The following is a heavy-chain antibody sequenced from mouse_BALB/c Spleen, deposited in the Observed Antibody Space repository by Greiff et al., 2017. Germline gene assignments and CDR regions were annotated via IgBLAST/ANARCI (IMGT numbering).Heavy chain of an antibody. V-gene: IGHV1-69*02. D-gene: IGHD2-1*01. J-gene: IGHJ4*01. CDR1: GYTFTSYW. CDR2: IYPSDSYT. CDR3: TKDGNYAMDY. Sequence: VHVKQPGAELVRPGASVKLSCKASGYTFTSYWINWVKQRPGQGLEWIGNIYPSDSYTNYNQKFKDKATLTVDKSSSTAYMQLSSPTSEDSAVYYCTKDGNYAMDYWGQGTSVTVSS.